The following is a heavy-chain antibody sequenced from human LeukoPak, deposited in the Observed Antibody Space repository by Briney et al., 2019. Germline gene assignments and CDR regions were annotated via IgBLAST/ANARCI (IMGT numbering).Heavy chain of an antibody. V-gene: IGHV4-61*01. CDR1: GGSVSSGSYY. CDR3: ARDPTGPQDY. Sequence: PSETLSLTCTVSGGSVSSGSYYWSWIRQPPGKGLEWIGYIYYSESTNYNPSLKSGVTISVDTSKNQFSLKLSSVTAADTAVYYCARDPTGPQDYWGQGTLVTVSS. J-gene: IGHJ4*02. D-gene: IGHD1-1*01. CDR2: IYYSEST.